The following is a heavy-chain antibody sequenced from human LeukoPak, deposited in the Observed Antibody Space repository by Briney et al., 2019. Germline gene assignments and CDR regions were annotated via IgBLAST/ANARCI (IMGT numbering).Heavy chain of an antibody. V-gene: IGHV1-69*13. CDR3: ARGGGANDILTGYPD. CDR2: IIPIFGTA. D-gene: IGHD3-9*01. J-gene: IGHJ4*02. CDR1: GGTFSSYA. Sequence: AASVKVSCKASGGTFSSYAISWVRQAPGQGLEWMGGIIPIFGTANYAQKFQGRVTITADESTSTAYMELSSLRSEDTAVYYCARGGGANDILTGYPDWGQGTLVAVSS.